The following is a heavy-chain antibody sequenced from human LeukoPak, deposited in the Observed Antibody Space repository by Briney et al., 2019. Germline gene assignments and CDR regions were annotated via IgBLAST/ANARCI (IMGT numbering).Heavy chain of an antibody. J-gene: IGHJ6*03. Sequence: GGSLRLSCAASGFTFTDYSMTWVRQAPGKGLEWVSSISTVSTYKFYSDSVKGRFTISRDNAKNILYLQMSSLSAEDTAVYYCARDGSGFYLYYFMDVWGRGTPVTVFS. CDR2: ISTVSTYK. V-gene: IGHV3-21*01. CDR3: ARDGSGFYLYYFMDV. D-gene: IGHD6-25*01. CDR1: GFTFTDYS.